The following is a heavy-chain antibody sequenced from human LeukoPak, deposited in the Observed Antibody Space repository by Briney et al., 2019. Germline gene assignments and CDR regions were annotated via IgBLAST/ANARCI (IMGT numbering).Heavy chain of an antibody. D-gene: IGHD3-22*01. CDR2: IYTSGST. V-gene: IGHV4-61*02. CDR1: GASISSDTYY. CDR3: ARGPYKYDSSGCFDY. J-gene: IGHJ4*02. Sequence: PSETLSLTCSVSGASISSDTYYWGWIRQPAGKGLEWIGRIYTSGSTNYNPSLKSRVTTSVDTSKNQFSLKLSSVTAADTAVYYCARGPYKYDSSGCFDYWGQGTLVTVSS.